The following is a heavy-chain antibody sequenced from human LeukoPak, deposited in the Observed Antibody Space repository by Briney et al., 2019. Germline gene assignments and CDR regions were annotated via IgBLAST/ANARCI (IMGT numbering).Heavy chain of an antibody. CDR1: GGTFSSYA. D-gene: IGHD3-22*01. J-gene: IGHJ5*02. CDR2: IIPILGPA. V-gene: IGHV1-69*04. CDR3: AGGGYYDSKFDP. Sequence: ASVKVSCKASGGTFSSYAISWVRQAPGRGLEWMGRIIPILGPANYAQKFQGRVTITADKSTSTAYMELSSLRSEDTAVYYCAGGGYYDSKFDPWGQGTLVTVSS.